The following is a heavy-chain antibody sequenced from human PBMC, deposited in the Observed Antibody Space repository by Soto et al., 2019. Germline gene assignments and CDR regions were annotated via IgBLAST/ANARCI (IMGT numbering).Heavy chain of an antibody. J-gene: IGHJ6*02. V-gene: IGHV4-59*08. Sequence: PSETLSLTCTVSGGSISSYYWSWIRQPPGKGLEWIGYIYYSGSTNYNPSLKSRVTISVDTSKNQFSLKLSSVTAADTAVYYCEISIGGLFGELTVYYYYYYGMDVWGQGTTVTVSS. CDR2: IYYSGST. CDR3: EISIGGLFGELTVYYYYYYGMDV. CDR1: GGSISSYY. D-gene: IGHD3-10*02.